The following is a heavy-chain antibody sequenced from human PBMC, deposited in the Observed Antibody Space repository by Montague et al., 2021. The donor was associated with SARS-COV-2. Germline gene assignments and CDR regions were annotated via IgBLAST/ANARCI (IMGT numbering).Heavy chain of an antibody. CDR3: ARVHGITMIVVVIGAFDL. J-gene: IGHJ3*01. CDR1: GGSISSGGCY. CDR2: IYYSGST. D-gene: IGHD3-22*01. V-gene: IGHV4-31*03. Sequence: TLSLTCTVSGGSISSGGCYWSWIRPHPGKVLEWIGYIYYSGSTYYXPSLRSRVTISVDTSKNQFSLKLSSVTAADTAVYYCARVHGITMIVVVIGAFDLWGQGTMVTVSS.